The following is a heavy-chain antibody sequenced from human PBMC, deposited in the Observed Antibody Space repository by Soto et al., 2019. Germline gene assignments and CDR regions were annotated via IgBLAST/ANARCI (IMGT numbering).Heavy chain of an antibody. V-gene: IGHV1-8*02. J-gene: IGHJ5*02. D-gene: IGHD5-18*01. CDR2: MNPGSGDT. Sequence: GASVKVSGKASGGTFSIYAISCVLQSPGQGLDWMGGMNPGSGDTGYAQKFQGRVTMTRDISIATAYMELTSLTSEDTAIYYCARMESFGSLNWFDPWGQGTLVTVSS. CDR1: GGTFSIYA. CDR3: ARMESFGSLNWFDP.